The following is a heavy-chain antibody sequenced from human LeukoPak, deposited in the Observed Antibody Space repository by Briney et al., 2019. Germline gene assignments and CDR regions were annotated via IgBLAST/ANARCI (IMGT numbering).Heavy chain of an antibody. CDR2: IIPILGIA. J-gene: IGHJ4*02. Sequence: SVKVSCKASGGTFSSYAISWVRQAPGQGLEWMGRIIPILGIANYAQKFQGRVTITADKSTSTAYMELSSLRSEDTAVYYCARVTAGRLQDYWGQGTLVTVSS. V-gene: IGHV1-69*04. CDR1: GGTFSSYA. CDR3: ARVTAGRLQDY. D-gene: IGHD3-10*01.